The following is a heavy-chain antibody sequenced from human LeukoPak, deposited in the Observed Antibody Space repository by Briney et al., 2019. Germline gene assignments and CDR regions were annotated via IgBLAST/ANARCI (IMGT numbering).Heavy chain of an antibody. CDR2: IYTSGST. J-gene: IGHJ4*02. Sequence: SETLSLTCTVSGGSISSYYWSWIRQPPGKGLEWIGYIYTSGSTNYNPPLKSRVTISVDTSKNQFSLKLSSVTAADTAVYYCARSIAAAGPQEFDYWGQGTLVTVSS. D-gene: IGHD6-13*01. CDR3: ARSIAAAGPQEFDY. V-gene: IGHV4-4*09. CDR1: GGSISSYY.